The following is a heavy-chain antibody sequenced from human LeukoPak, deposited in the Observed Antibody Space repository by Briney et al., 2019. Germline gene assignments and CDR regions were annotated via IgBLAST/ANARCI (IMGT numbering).Heavy chain of an antibody. Sequence: PSETLSLTCTVSGGSISSYYWSWIRQPPGKGLEWIGYIYYSWSTNYNPSLKSRVTISVDTSKNQFSLKLSSVTAADTAVYYCARPNYYGSGSYWFDPWGQGTLVTVSS. CDR3: ARPNYYGSGSYWFDP. J-gene: IGHJ5*02. D-gene: IGHD3-10*01. V-gene: IGHV4-59*01. CDR1: GGSISSYY. CDR2: IYYSWST.